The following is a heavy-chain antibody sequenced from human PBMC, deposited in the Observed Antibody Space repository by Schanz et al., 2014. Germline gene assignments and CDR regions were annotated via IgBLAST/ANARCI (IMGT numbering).Heavy chain of an antibody. D-gene: IGHD1-1*01. J-gene: IGHJ4*02. CDR2: ISYDGSKK. CDR3: AKIERNED. CDR1: GFTFSSYA. V-gene: IGHV3-23*03. Sequence: DVHLLESGGGLVQPGGSLRLSCAASGFTFSSYAMSWVRQAPGKGLEWVGVISYDGSKKSYADSVKGRFTISRDNSKNTLYLQMNSLRAEDTAVYFCAKIERNEDWGQGTLVTVSS.